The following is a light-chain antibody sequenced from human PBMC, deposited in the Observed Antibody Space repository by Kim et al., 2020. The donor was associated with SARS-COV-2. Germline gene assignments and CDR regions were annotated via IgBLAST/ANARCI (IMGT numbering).Light chain of an antibody. J-gene: IGLJ2*01. V-gene: IGLV2-8*01. CDR2: EVT. Sequence: GQSGTISCTGTSSDVGGYNYGSWYQQQPGKAPKLMIYEVTKRPSGVPDRFSGSKSGNTASLTVSGLQAEDEADYYCSSYAGNNNLVFGGGTQLTVL. CDR3: SSYAGNNNLV. CDR1: SSDVGGYNY.